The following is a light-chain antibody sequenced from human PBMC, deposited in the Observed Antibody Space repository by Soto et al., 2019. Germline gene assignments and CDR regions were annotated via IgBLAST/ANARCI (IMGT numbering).Light chain of an antibody. Sequence: ENVLTQSPATLSLSPGDRATLSCRASQSVAYALAWYQQKPGQAPRLLISDASNRATGVPDRFSGSGSGTDFTLTIFRLEPEDFALYYCQQYGPSLITFGQGTRLEIK. J-gene: IGKJ5*01. V-gene: IGKV3-20*01. CDR3: QQYGPSLIT. CDR2: DAS. CDR1: QSVAYA.